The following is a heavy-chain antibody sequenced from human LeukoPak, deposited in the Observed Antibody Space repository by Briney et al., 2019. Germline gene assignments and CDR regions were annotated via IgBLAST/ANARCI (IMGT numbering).Heavy chain of an antibody. J-gene: IGHJ4*02. CDR3: AREGWQGFDY. Sequence: SETLSLTCTVSGGSISNYYWSWIRQPPGKGLEWIGYIYYSGSTNYNPSLKSRVTISVDTSKNQFSLKLSSVTAADTAVYYCAREGWQGFDYWGQGTLVTVSS. CDR2: IYYSGST. CDR1: GGSISNYY. V-gene: IGHV4-59*01. D-gene: IGHD2-15*01.